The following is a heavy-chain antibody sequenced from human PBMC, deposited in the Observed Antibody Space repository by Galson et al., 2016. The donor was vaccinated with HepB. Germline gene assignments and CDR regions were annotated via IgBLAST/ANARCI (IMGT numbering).Heavy chain of an antibody. CDR1: GYSFTSYW. V-gene: IGHV5-10-1*01. CDR2: IDPSGSYT. Sequence: QSGAEVKKPGESLRISCKTSGYSFTSYWISWVRQMPGNGLEWMGRIDPSGSYTKYSPSFRGHVTISVDKSTSTAYLEFTSLKSSDNAMYYCGRHCSGGSCYHPEYWGQGTLVTVSS. J-gene: IGHJ4*02. D-gene: IGHD2-15*01. CDR3: GRHCSGGSCYHPEY.